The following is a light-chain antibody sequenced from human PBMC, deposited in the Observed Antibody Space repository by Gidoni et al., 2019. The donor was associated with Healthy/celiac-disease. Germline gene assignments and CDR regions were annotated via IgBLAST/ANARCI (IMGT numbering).Light chain of an antibody. CDR3: QQYGSSHS. Sequence: IVLTQSPGTLSLSQGERATLSCRASQSVSSSYLAWYQQKPGQAPRPLIYGASSRATGIPDRVSGSGSGTDFTLTISRLEPEDFAVYYCQQYGSSHSFGQGTKLEIK. CDR1: QSVSSSY. CDR2: GAS. J-gene: IGKJ2*03. V-gene: IGKV3-20*01.